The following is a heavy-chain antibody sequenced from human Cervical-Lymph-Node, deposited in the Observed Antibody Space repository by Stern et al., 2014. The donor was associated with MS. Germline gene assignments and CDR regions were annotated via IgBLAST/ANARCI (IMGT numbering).Heavy chain of an antibody. CDR3: AKVRVRGVHYFDY. J-gene: IGHJ4*02. D-gene: IGHD3-10*01. Sequence: VQLEESGGGVVQPGTSLRLSCAASGFAFRTYAMHWVRQAPGKGLEWVAMISYDGSEQYYGDSVKGRFIISRDNSKNTLSLQMDSLRADDTAVYYCAKVRVRGVHYFDYWGLRTLVTVSS. V-gene: IGHV3-30*18. CDR2: ISYDGSEQ. CDR1: GFAFRTYA.